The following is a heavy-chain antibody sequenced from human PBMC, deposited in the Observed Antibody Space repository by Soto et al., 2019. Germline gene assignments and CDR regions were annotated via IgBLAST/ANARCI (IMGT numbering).Heavy chain of an antibody. CDR2: IYPGDSDT. D-gene: IGHD4-17*01. CDR3: TTGLLRSGGAFDI. CDR1: GYSFTSYW. V-gene: IGHV5-51*01. Sequence: GESLKISCKGSGYSFTSYWIGWVRQMPGKGLEWMGIIYPGDSDTRYSPSFQGQVTISADKSISTAYLQMNSLKTEDTAVYYCTTGLLRSGGAFDIWGQGTMVTVSS. J-gene: IGHJ3*02.